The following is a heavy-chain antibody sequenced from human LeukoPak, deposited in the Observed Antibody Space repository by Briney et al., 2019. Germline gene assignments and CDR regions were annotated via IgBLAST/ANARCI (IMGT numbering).Heavy chain of an antibody. CDR1: GATFSSYA. V-gene: IGHV1-69*05. CDR3: ARDRYYYDSSGHTGHWFDP. D-gene: IGHD3-22*01. CDR2: IIPIFGTA. Sequence: SVKVSSKASGATFSSYAISWVRQAPGQGLEWMGGIIPIFGTANSAQKFPGRVTITTDESTSTPYMELSSMRSEDTAVYYCARDRYYYDSSGHTGHWFDPWGQGTLVTVSS. J-gene: IGHJ5*02.